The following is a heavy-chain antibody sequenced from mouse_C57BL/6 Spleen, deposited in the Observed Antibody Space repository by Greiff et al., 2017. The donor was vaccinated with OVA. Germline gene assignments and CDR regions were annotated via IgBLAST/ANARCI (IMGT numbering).Heavy chain of an antibody. Sequence: VQLQQPGAELVRPGSSVKLSCKASGYTFTSYWMHWVKQRPIQGLEWIGNIDPSDSETHYNQKFKDKATLTVDKSSSTAYMQLSSLTSEDSAVYYCASNYGSSYGAYWGQGTLVTVSA. D-gene: IGHD1-1*01. CDR2: IDPSDSET. V-gene: IGHV1-52*01. CDR3: ASNYGSSYGAY. CDR1: GYTFTSYW. J-gene: IGHJ3*01.